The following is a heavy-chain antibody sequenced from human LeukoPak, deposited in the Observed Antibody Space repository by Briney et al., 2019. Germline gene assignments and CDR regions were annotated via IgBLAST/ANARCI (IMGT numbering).Heavy chain of an antibody. CDR2: ISSSSSYI. D-gene: IGHD3-16*01. CDR3: AREAGPYTGFDY. J-gene: IGHJ4*02. CDR1: GFTFSSYS. Sequence: GGSLRLSCAASGFTFSSYSMNWVRQAPGKGLEWVSSISSSSSYIYYADSVKGRFTISRDNAKNSLYLQTNNLRAEDTAVYYCAREAGPYTGFDYWGQGTLVTVSS. V-gene: IGHV3-21*01.